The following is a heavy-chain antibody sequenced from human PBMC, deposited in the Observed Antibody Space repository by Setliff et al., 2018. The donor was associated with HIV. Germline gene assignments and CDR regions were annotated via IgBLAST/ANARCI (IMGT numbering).Heavy chain of an antibody. D-gene: IGHD6-6*01. Sequence: PSETLSLTCTVSGGSISSSSYYWGWIRQPPGKGLEWIGSIYYSGSTYYNPSLKSRVTISVDTSKNQFSPKLSSVTAADTAVYYCARAVQLGYFDYWGQGTLVTVS. CDR1: GGSISSSSYY. CDR2: IYYSGST. CDR3: ARAVQLGYFDY. V-gene: IGHV4-39*07. J-gene: IGHJ4*02.